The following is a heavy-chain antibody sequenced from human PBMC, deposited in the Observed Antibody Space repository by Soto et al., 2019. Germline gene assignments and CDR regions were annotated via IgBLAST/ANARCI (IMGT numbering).Heavy chain of an antibody. V-gene: IGHV3-23*01. CDR3: AKPEEVVRGFDF. CDR2: ISGTGGAA. Sequence: GGSLRLSCAASGFTFGHSAMSWVRQAPGKGLEWVAAISGTGGAAYYADSVKGRITISRDNSRNTLFLQMNSLRVDDTAIYHCAKPEEVVRGFDFWGLGTLVTVSS. D-gene: IGHD3-10*01. CDR1: GFTFGHSA. J-gene: IGHJ4*02.